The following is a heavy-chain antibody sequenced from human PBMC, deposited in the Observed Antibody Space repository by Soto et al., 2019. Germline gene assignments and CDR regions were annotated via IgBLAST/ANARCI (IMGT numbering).Heavy chain of an antibody. Sequence: XGSLRLSCAAARFTFSDYSMSWIRQAPGRGPEWVSYISTSGSTIFYADSVKGRFTISRDNTMSSLYLQMNSLRVEDAAIYYCAREGPRKGTYLFDYWGQGTLVTVSS. D-gene: IGHD3-10*01. CDR2: ISTSGSTI. V-gene: IGHV3-11*01. CDR3: AREGPRKGTYLFDY. CDR1: RFTFSDYS. J-gene: IGHJ4*02.